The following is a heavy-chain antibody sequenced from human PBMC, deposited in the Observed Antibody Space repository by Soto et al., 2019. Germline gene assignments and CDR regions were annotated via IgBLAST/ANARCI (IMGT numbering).Heavy chain of an antibody. CDR3: ARGASP. J-gene: IGHJ5*02. CDR1: GYTFTSSD. Sequence: QVQLVQSGAEVKKPGASVKVSCKASGYTFTSSDINWVRQATGQGLEWLGWMNPNSGNTGYAQKFQGKSTLTKSTSINPAYLELSSLSSDDSAVYYCARGASPWGQGTLVTVSS. V-gene: IGHV1-8*01. CDR2: MNPNSGNT.